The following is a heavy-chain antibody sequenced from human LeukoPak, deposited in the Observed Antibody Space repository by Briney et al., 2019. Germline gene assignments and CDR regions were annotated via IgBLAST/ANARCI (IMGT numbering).Heavy chain of an antibody. CDR1: GGTFSSYG. CDR3: ARLDEYSSSSRYYGMDV. CDR2: IIPIFGTA. D-gene: IGHD6-6*01. J-gene: IGHJ6*02. Sequence: SVKVSCKASGGTFSSYGISWVRQAPGQGLESMGGIIPIFGTANYAQKFQGRVTITADESTSTAYMELSSLRSEDTAVYYCARLDEYSSSSRYYGMDVWGQGTTVTVSS. V-gene: IGHV1-69*13.